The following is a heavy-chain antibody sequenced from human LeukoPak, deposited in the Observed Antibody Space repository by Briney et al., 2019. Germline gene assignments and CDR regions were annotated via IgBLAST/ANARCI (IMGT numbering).Heavy chain of an antibody. CDR1: GGSFSGYY. J-gene: IGHJ4*02. CDR3: ARGGMQQLELDY. D-gene: IGHD6-13*01. Sequence: PSETLSLTCAVYGGSFSGYYWSWIRQSPGKGLEWIGEINHSGSTNYNPSLKSRVTISVDTSKNQFSLKLSSVTAADTAVYYCARGGMQQLELDYWGQGTLVTVSS. CDR2: INHSGST. V-gene: IGHV4-34*01.